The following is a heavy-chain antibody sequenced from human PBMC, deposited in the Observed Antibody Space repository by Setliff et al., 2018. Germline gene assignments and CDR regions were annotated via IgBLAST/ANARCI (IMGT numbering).Heavy chain of an antibody. CDR2: ISAAGGDA. Sequence: ASVKVSCKASGYTFTNYAIHWVRQAPGQRLEWMGWISAAGGDAKYSQKFQDRVTITRDTSATTAYIGLSSLRSEDTAVYYCARARGSGARAFDIWGQGTMVTVSS. V-gene: IGHV1-3*01. J-gene: IGHJ3*02. CDR3: ARARGSGARAFDI. CDR1: GYTFTNYA. D-gene: IGHD1-26*01.